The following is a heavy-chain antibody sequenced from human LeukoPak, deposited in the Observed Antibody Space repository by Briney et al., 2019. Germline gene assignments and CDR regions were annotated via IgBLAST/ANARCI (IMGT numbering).Heavy chain of an antibody. CDR3: VRRNLFDY. CDR2: INQDGTKQ. J-gene: IGHJ4*02. Sequence: GGSLRLSCAVSGFTFRSYWMSWLRQAPGKGLECVASINQDGTKQYYVDPVRGRFTISRDDAKNSVYLQMNNLRVQDTAVYYCVRRNLFDYWGQGTLVTVSS. CDR1: GFTFRSYW. V-gene: IGHV3-7*03.